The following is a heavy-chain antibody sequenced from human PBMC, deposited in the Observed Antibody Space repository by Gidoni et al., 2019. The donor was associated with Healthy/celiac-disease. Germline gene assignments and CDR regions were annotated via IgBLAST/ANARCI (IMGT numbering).Heavy chain of an antibody. CDR2: IYYSGST. CDR3: ARLVPYCSGGSCYLNWFDP. V-gene: IGHV4-39*01. Sequence: QLQMQESGPGLVKPSETLSLTCTVSGGSISSSSYYWGWIRQPPGKGLEWIGSIYYSGSTYYNPSLKSRVTISVDTSKNQFSLKLSSVTAADTAVYYCARLVPYCSGGSCYLNWFDPWGQGTLVTVSS. D-gene: IGHD2-15*01. CDR1: GGSISSSSYY. J-gene: IGHJ5*02.